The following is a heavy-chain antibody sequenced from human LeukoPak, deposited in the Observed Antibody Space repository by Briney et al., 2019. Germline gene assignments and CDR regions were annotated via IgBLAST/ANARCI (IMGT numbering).Heavy chain of an antibody. V-gene: IGHV3-30-3*01. CDR1: GFTFSSYA. Sequence: GGSLRLSCAASGFTFSSYAMHWVRQAPGKGLEWVAVISYDGSNKYYADSVKGRFTISRDNSKNTLYLQMNSLRAEDTAVYYCASHEEEVQLINDYWGQGTLVTVSS. CDR3: ASHEEEVQLINDY. CDR2: ISYDGSNK. D-gene: IGHD1-1*01. J-gene: IGHJ4*02.